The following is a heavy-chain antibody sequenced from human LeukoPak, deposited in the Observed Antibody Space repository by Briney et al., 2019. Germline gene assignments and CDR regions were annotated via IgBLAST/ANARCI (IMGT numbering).Heavy chain of an antibody. CDR2: ISGSGGST. V-gene: IGHV3-23*01. CDR3: ARDPGYSYGYGYYYYGMDV. CDR1: GFTFSSYA. D-gene: IGHD5-18*01. Sequence: TGGSLRLSCAASGFTFSSYAMSWVRQAPGKGLEWVSAISGSGGSTYYADSVKGRFTISRDNAKNSLYLQMNSLRAEDTAVYYCARDPGYSYGYGYYYYGMDVWGQGTTVTVSS. J-gene: IGHJ6*02.